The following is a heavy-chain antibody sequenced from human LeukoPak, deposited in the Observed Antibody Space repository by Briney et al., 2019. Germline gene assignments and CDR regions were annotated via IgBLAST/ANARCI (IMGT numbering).Heavy chain of an antibody. CDR3: AELGITMIGGV. CDR2: IISSGSTI. J-gene: IGHJ6*04. CDR1: GFTFSSYE. Sequence: GGSLRLSCAAPGFTFSSYEMNWVRQAPGKGLEWVSYIISSGSTIYYPDSVRGGFTISRENAKISLDLQMNSLRAEDTAVYYCAELGITMIGGVWGKGTTVTISS. V-gene: IGHV3-48*03. D-gene: IGHD3-10*02.